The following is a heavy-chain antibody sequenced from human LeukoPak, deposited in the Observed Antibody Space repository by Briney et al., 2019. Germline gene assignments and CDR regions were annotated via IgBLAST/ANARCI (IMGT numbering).Heavy chain of an antibody. CDR2: IYYSGST. V-gene: IGHV4-39*07. D-gene: IGHD6-19*01. J-gene: IGHJ4*02. CDR1: GGSISSSSYY. Sequence: PSETLSLTCTVTGGSISSSSYYWGWIRQPPGKGLEWIGSIYYSGSTYYNPSLKSRVTISVDTSKNQFSLKLNSVTAADTAVYYCARANAGGWLYRFDYWGQGTLVTVSS. CDR3: ARANAGGWLYRFDY.